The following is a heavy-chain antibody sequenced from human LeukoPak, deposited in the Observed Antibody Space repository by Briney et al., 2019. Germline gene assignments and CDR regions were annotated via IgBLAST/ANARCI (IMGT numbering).Heavy chain of an antibody. CDR3: AREISRFGI. V-gene: IGHV3-66*01. D-gene: IGHD3-16*01. CDR1: GFTVSSSNY. CDR2: IYTGGTT. J-gene: IGHJ4*02. Sequence: GGSLRLSCAASGFTVSSSNYMNWVRPAPGKGLEWASGIYTGGTTYYTDSVKGRFTISRDNPNNTLYLQMHSLRAEDTAVYYCAREISRFGIWGQGTLVTVSS.